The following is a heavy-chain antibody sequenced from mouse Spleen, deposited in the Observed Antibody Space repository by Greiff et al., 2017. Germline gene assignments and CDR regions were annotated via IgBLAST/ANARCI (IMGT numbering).Heavy chain of an antibody. Sequence: EVKVEESGPGLVKPSQSLSLTCSVTGYSITSGYYWNWIRQFPGNKLEWMGYISYDGSNNYNPSLKNRISITRDTSKNQFFLKLNSVTTEDTATYYCAREGEGSFAYWGQGTLVTVSA. CDR3: AREGEGSFAY. V-gene: IGHV3-6*01. J-gene: IGHJ3*01. CDR1: GYSITSGYY. CDR2: ISYDGSN.